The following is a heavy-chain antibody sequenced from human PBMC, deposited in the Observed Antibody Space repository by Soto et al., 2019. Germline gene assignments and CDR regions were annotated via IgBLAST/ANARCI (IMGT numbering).Heavy chain of an antibody. CDR1: GDSISNTFYY. CDR2: ISYSGNT. J-gene: IGHJ4*02. Sequence: SETLSLTCTVSGDSISNTFYYWGWIRQPPGKGLEWIGSISYSGNTYYNPSLKSRLTISIDTSKNQFSLKLNSVTASDTAVYYCGRRRYYDTSGYYYYIDYWGQGILVTVS. CDR3: GRRRYYDTSGYYYYIDY. D-gene: IGHD3-22*01. V-gene: IGHV4-39*01.